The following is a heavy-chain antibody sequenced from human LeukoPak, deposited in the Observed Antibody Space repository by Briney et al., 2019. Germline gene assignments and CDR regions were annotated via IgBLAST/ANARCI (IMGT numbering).Heavy chain of an antibody. V-gene: IGHV4-59*01. Sequence: SETLSLTCTVSGGSISSYYWSWIRQPPGKGLEWIGYIHYSGSTNYNPSLKSRVTISVDTSKNQMSLKLSSVTAADTAVYYCARHFGDSSGYLQYSFDYWGQGTLVTVSS. J-gene: IGHJ4*02. CDR3: ARHFGDSSGYLQYSFDY. D-gene: IGHD3-22*01. CDR2: IHYSGST. CDR1: GGSISSYY.